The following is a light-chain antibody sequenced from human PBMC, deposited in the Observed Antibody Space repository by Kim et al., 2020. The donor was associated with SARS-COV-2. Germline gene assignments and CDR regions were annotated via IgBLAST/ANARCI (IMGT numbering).Light chain of an antibody. CDR1: QSISSH. CDR3: QQSYIPPFT. Sequence: DIQMTQSPSSLSASVGDRVTITCRTTQSISSHLNWYQQKPGRAPKLLISAASTLQGGVPSRFSGSGSETDFTLTISSLQPEDFATYFCQQSYIPPFTFAPGTKVDIK. CDR2: AAS. V-gene: IGKV1-39*01. J-gene: IGKJ3*01.